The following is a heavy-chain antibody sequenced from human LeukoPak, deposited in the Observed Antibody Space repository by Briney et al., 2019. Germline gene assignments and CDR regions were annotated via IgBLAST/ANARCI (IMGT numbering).Heavy chain of an antibody. J-gene: IGHJ4*02. CDR3: AKDPGYDILTGYYSY. CDR2: ISGSGGST. CDR1: GFTFSSYA. D-gene: IGHD3-9*01. V-gene: IGHV3-23*01. Sequence: GGSLRLSCAASGFTFSSYAMSWVRQAPGKGLEWVSAISGSGGSTYYADSVKGWFTISRDNSKNTLYLQMNSLRAEDTAVYYCAKDPGYDILTGYYSYWGQGTLVTVSS.